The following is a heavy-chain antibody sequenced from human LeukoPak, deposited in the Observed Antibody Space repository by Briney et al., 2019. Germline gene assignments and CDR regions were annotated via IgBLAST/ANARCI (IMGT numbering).Heavy chain of an antibody. CDR1: GYTFTSYG. V-gene: IGHV1-18*01. Sequence: ASVKVSCKASGYTFTSYGISWVRQAPGQGLEWMGWISAYNGNTNYAQKLQGRVTVTTDTSTSTAYMELRSLRSDDTAVYYCARDQLWLCSGGSCHPFDYWGQGTLVTVSS. D-gene: IGHD2-15*01. J-gene: IGHJ4*02. CDR2: ISAYNGNT. CDR3: ARDQLWLCSGGSCHPFDY.